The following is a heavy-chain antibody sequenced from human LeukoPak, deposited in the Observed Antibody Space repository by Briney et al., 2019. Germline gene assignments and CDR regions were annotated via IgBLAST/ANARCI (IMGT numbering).Heavy chain of an antibody. V-gene: IGHV3-23*01. D-gene: IGHD5-24*01. CDR3: ARTDGWLQPLYYYYGMDV. J-gene: IGHJ6*02. CDR2: ISGSGGST. CDR1: GFTFSDHY. Sequence: PGGSLRLSCAASGFTFSDHYMSWIRQAPGKGLEWVSAISGSGGSTYYADSVKGRFTISRDNSKNTLYLQMNSLRAEDTAVYYCARTDGWLQPLYYYYGMDVWGQGTTVTVSS.